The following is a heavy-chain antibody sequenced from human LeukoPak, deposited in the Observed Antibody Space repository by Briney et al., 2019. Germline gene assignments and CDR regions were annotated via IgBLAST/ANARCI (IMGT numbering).Heavy chain of an antibody. Sequence: GGSLRLSCAASGFTVSSNYMSWVRQAPGKGLEWVSVIYSGGSTYYADSVKGRFTMSRDNSNNMLYLQMNSLRAEDTAVYYCAKDRYCSSTNCPYDYWGQGTLVTVSS. CDR3: AKDRYCSSTNCPYDY. CDR1: GFTVSSNY. J-gene: IGHJ4*02. V-gene: IGHV3-53*01. CDR2: IYSGGST. D-gene: IGHD2-2*01.